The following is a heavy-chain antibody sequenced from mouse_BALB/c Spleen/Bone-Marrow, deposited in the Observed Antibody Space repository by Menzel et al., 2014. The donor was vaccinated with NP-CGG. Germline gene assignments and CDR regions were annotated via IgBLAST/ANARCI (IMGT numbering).Heavy chain of an antibody. CDR1: GYTFTSYY. D-gene: IGHD2-2*01. Sequence: VQLQQSGAELVKPGASVKLSCKASGYTFTSYYMYCVKQRPVQGLEWIGEINPSNGGADFNEKFKIKATLTVDKSSSTAYMQLSSLTSEDSAVYYCTTSRGYNWFAYCGQGTLVTVSA. V-gene: IGHV1S81*02. CDR3: TTSRGYNWFAY. J-gene: IGHJ3*01. CDR2: INPSNGGA.